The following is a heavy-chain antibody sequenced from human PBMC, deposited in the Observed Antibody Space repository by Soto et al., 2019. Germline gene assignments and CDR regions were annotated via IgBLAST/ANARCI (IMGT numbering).Heavy chain of an antibody. CDR2: IYYSGST. J-gene: IGHJ5*02. D-gene: IGHD2-2*01. Sequence: SETLYLTCTVSGGSISSSSYYWGWIRQPPGKGLEWIGSIYYSGSTYYNTSLKSRVTISVETSKNQFSLKLSSVTAAETAVDYCARRGLIVVVPAAKSEWFDPWGQGTLVTVSS. CDR3: ARRGLIVVVPAAKSEWFDP. CDR1: GGSISSSSYY. V-gene: IGHV4-39*01.